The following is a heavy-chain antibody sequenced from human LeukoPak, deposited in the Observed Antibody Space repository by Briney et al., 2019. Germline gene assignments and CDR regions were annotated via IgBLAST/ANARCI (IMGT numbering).Heavy chain of an antibody. CDR3: AREHSSSWDQFVY. V-gene: IGHV1-18*01. D-gene: IGHD6-13*01. Sequence: ASVKVSCKVSGYSLVGFGITWVRQAPEQGLGWVGWFNPENGNTNYAQKVQCRVTMTADTSTSTSYMELRSLRSDDTAVYYCAREHSSSWDQFVYWGQGTLVTVSS. CDR1: GYSLVGFG. CDR2: FNPENGNT. J-gene: IGHJ4*02.